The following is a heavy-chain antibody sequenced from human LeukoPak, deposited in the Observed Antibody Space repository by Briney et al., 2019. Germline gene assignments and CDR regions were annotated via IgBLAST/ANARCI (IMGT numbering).Heavy chain of an antibody. V-gene: IGHV3-23*01. J-gene: IGHJ3*02. CDR3: AKDIVVVVAAGDAFDI. CDR2: MCGRGDST. CDR1: GFTFSSYA. D-gene: IGHD2-15*01. Sequence: GGSLRLSCAASGFTFSSYAMSWVRQAPGKGLEWVSGMCGRGDSTYYADSVQGRFTISRDNSKNTLYLQMNSLRAEDTAVYYCAKDIVVVVAAGDAFDIWGQGTMVTVSS.